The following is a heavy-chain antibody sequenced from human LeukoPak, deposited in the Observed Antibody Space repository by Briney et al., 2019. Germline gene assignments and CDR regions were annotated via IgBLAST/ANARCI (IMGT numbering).Heavy chain of an antibody. CDR3: ARAVVVVAAWAGLNWFDP. CDR2: IYPGDSDT. Sequence: GESLKISCKGSGYSFSNYWIGWVRQMPGKGLEWMGIIYPGDSDTRYSPSFQGQVTISADKSISTAYLQWSSLKASDTAMYYCARAVVVVAAWAGLNWFDPWGQGTLVTVSS. J-gene: IGHJ5*02. D-gene: IGHD2-15*01. CDR1: GYSFSNYW. V-gene: IGHV5-51*01.